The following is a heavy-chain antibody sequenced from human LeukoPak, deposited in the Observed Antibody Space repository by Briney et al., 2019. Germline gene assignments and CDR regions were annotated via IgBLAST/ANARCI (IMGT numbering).Heavy chain of an antibody. CDR2: IIPIFGTA. Sequence: SVKVSCKASGGTFSSYAISWVRQAPGQGLEWMGGIIPIFGTANYVQKFQGRVTITADESTSTAYMELSSLRSEDTAVYYCARVLDTARDYYYYYYMDVWGKGTTVTVSS. CDR1: GGTFSSYA. CDR3: ARVLDTARDYYYYYYMDV. J-gene: IGHJ6*03. V-gene: IGHV1-69*01. D-gene: IGHD5-18*01.